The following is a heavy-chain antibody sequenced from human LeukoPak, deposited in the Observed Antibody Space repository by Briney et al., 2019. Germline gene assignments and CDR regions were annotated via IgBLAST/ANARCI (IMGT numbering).Heavy chain of an antibody. V-gene: IGHV1-18*01. Sequence: GASVKVSCKASGYTFTSYGISWVRQAPGQGLEWMGWISAYNGNTNYAQKLQGRVTMTTDTSTSTAYMELRSLRSDDTAVYYCARHSESDDYGDYEPADYRGQGTLVTVSS. CDR3: ARHSESDDYGDYEPADY. CDR1: GYTFTSYG. D-gene: IGHD4-17*01. CDR2: ISAYNGNT. J-gene: IGHJ4*02.